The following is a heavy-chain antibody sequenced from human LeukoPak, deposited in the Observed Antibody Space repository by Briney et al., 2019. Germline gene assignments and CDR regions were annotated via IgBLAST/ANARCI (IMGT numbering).Heavy chain of an antibody. CDR1: GYNFISYY. V-gene: IGHV1-18*04. Sequence: GASVKVSCKASGYNFISYYMHWVRQAPGQGLEWMGWISAYNGNTNYAQKLQGRVTMTTDTSTSTAYMELRSLRSDDTAVYYCAKVPVVVAATAPDNWFDPWGQGTLVTVSS. CDR3: AKVPVVVAATAPDNWFDP. CDR2: ISAYNGNT. J-gene: IGHJ5*02. D-gene: IGHD2-15*01.